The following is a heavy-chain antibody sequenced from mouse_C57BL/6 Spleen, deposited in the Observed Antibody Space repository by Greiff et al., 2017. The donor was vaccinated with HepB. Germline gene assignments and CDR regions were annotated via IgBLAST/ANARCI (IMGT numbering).Heavy chain of an antibody. CDR3: ATISTMVTTTVDY. J-gene: IGHJ2*01. D-gene: IGHD2-2*01. Sequence: QVQLQQSGAELANPGASVKLSCKASGYTFTSYWMHWVKQMPGQGLEWIGYINPSSGYTKYNQKFKDKATLTADKSSSTAYMQLSSLTYEDSAVYSCATISTMVTTTVDYWGQGTTLTVSS. V-gene: IGHV1-7*01. CDR1: GYTFTSYW. CDR2: INPSSGYT.